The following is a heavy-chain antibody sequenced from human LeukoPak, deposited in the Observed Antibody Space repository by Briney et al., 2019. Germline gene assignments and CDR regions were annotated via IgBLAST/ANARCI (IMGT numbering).Heavy chain of an antibody. Sequence: GGSLRLSCAASGFTFSSYSMHWVRQAPGKGLEYVSVISSDGDNTYYADSVKGRFTISRDNSKNTLYLQMGSLRAEDMAVYYCVRAALEYCGGDCLDYWGQGTLVTVPS. J-gene: IGHJ4*02. D-gene: IGHD2-21*01. V-gene: IGHV3-64*02. CDR2: ISSDGDNT. CDR1: GFTFSSYS. CDR3: VRAALEYCGGDCLDY.